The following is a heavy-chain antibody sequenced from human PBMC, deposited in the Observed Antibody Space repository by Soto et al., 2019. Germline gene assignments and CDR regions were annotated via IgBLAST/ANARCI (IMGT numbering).Heavy chain of an antibody. CDR1: GFTVSSNY. D-gene: IGHD3-3*01. J-gene: IGHJ4*02. CDR3: ARDPFWSGYHLGGFDY. Sequence: EVQLVESGGGLVQPGGSLRLSCAASGFTVSSNYMSWVRQAPGKGLEWVSVIYSGGSTYYADSVKGRFTISRDNSKNTLYLQMNSLRAEDTAVYYCARDPFWSGYHLGGFDYWGQGTLVTVSS. CDR2: IYSGGST. V-gene: IGHV3-66*01.